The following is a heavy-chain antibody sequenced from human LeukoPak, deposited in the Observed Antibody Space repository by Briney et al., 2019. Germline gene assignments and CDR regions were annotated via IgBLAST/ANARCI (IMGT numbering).Heavy chain of an antibody. CDR2: IYYTGST. CDR1: GGSISSSTYY. D-gene: IGHD3-22*01. J-gene: IGHJ3*02. Sequence: SETLSLTCTVSGGSISSSTYYWGWIRQPPGKGLEWIGSIYYTGSTYYNPSLKSRVTISVDTSKNQFSLKLSSVTAADTAVYYCASSYYDSSGYSDAFDIWGQGTMVTVSS. CDR3: ASSYYDSSGYSDAFDI. V-gene: IGHV4-39*07.